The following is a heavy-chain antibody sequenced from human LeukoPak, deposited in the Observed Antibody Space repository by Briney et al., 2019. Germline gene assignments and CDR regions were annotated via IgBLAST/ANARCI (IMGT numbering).Heavy chain of an antibody. D-gene: IGHD3-22*01. CDR1: GDSISGTSHF. Sequence: SETLSLTCTVSGDSISGTSHFWDWIRQAPGKGLEWIGNIYYRGTTYYNPSLKSRVTISVDTSKNQFSLNLTSVTAADTAVYYCARETGSGYGVGYWGRGTLVTVSS. V-gene: IGHV4-39*07. CDR3: ARETGSGYGVGY. CDR2: IYYRGTT. J-gene: IGHJ4*02.